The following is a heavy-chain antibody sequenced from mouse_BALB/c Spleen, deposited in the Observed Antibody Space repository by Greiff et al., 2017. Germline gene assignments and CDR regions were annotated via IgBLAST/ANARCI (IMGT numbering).Heavy chain of an antibody. CDR2: IWSDGST. V-gene: IGHV2-6-2*01. J-gene: IGHJ3*01. D-gene: IGHD2-1*01. CDR3: ARHDGGNSAWFAY. CDR1: GFSLTSYG. Sequence: VKLVESGPDLVAPSQSLSITCTVSGFSLTSYGVHWVRQPPGKGLEWLVVIWSDGSTTYNSALKSRLSISKDNSKSQVFLKMNSLQTDDTAMYYCARHDGGNSAWFAYWGQGTLVTVSA.